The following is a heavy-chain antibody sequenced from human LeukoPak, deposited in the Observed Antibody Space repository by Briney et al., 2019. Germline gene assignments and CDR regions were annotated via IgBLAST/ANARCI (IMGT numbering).Heavy chain of an antibody. J-gene: IGHJ4*02. Sequence: ASVKVSCKASGYTFTGYYMHWVRQAPGQGLEWMGWINPNSGGTNYAQKFQGRVTITADESTSTAYMELSSLRSEDTAVYYCARELEYCSSTSCQTWGQGTLVTVSS. CDR2: INPNSGGT. CDR3: ARELEYCSSTSCQT. V-gene: IGHV1-2*02. D-gene: IGHD2-2*01. CDR1: GYTFTGYY.